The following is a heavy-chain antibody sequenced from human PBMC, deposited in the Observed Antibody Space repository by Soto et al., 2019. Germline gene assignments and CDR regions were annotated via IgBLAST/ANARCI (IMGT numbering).Heavy chain of an antibody. Sequence: EVQLVESGGGLVQPGGSLRLSCAASGFTFSSYSMNWVRQAPGKGLEWVSYISSSSSTIYYADSVKGRFTISRDNAKNSLYLQMNSPRAEDTAVYYCARAVRHYYYYYMDVWGKGTTVTVSS. V-gene: IGHV3-48*01. CDR1: GFTFSSYS. CDR3: ARAVRHYYYYYMDV. CDR2: ISSSSSTI. J-gene: IGHJ6*03.